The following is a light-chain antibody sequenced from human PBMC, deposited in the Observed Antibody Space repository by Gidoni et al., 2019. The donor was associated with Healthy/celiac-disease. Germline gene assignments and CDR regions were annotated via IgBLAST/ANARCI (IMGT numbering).Light chain of an antibody. CDR2: WAS. J-gene: IGKJ1*01. CDR3: QQYYSTPRT. V-gene: IGKV4-1*01. CDR1: QSVLYSSNNKNY. Sequence: DIEMPQSQYPLAVSVGERATINCKSRQSVLYSSNNKNYLAWYQQKPGQPPKLIIYWASTRESGVPDRFSGSGSGTDFTLTISSLQAEDVAVYYCQQYYSTPRTFGQGTKVEIK.